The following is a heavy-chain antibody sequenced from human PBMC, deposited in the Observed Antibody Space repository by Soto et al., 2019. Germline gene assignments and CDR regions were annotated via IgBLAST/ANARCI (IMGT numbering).Heavy chain of an antibody. CDR2: ISSNGDST. CDR1: GFTFSMFS. Sequence: PGGSLRLSCSASGFTFSMFSMHWVRQAPGKGLEYVSGISSNGDSTYYADSVKGRFTISRDNSKNTLYLKMSSLRAVDTAVYYCVHPRPTVRIRPSWGQGTMVIVSA. J-gene: IGHJ4*02. CDR3: VHPRPTVRIRPS. V-gene: IGHV3-64D*06.